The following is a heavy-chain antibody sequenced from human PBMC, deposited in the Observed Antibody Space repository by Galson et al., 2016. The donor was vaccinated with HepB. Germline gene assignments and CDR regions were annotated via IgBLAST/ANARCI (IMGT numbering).Heavy chain of an antibody. V-gene: IGHV4-61*02. D-gene: IGHD5-12*01. CDR3: ARGRHSGYEDRYFDF. J-gene: IGHJ4*02. Sequence: TLSLTCTVSGGAISTGNYPWNWFRQPAGKGLEWIGRIYASGDTTYSPSLKSRVTMSVDTSRNQFSLKVRSLTAADTAVYYCARGRHSGYEDRYFDFWGQGSLVTVSS. CDR2: IYASGDT. CDR1: GGAISTGNYP.